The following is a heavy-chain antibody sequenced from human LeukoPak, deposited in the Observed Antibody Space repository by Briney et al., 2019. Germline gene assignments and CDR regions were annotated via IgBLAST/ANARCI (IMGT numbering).Heavy chain of an antibody. CDR2: IKSKADGGTT. CDR1: GITFNKAW. Sequence: GGSLRLSCAVSGITFNKAWMTWVRQAPGKGLEWVGRIKSKADGGTTDYAAPVKGRFSISREDSKTTVHLQMDTLKADDTAVYYCTTQGNLNRRMIDWYFDLWGRGTLVTVSS. J-gene: IGHJ2*01. D-gene: IGHD1-14*01. CDR3: TTQGNLNRRMIDWYFDL. V-gene: IGHV3-15*01.